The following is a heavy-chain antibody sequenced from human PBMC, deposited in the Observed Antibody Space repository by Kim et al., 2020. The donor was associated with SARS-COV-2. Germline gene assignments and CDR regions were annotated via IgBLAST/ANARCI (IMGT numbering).Heavy chain of an antibody. CDR3: ARDGTDSGGHYYYYGMDV. Sequence: GGSLRLSCAASGFTFSSYWMSWVRQAPGKGLEWVANIKQDGSEKYYVDSVNGRFTISRDNAKNSLYLQMNSLRAEDTAVYYCARDGTDSGGHYYYYGMDVWGQGTTVTVSS. CDR1: GFTFSSYW. CDR2: IKQDGSEK. V-gene: IGHV3-7*03. J-gene: IGHJ6*02. D-gene: IGHD1-7*01.